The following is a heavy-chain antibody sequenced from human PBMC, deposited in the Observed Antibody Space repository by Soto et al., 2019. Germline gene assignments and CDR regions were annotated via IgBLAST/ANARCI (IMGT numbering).Heavy chain of an antibody. CDR2: ISAYNGNT. J-gene: IGHJ6*02. CDR3: ARDHTVGYYGSGSYYQLYGMDV. V-gene: IGHV1-18*04. CDR1: GYTFTSYG. Sequence: ASVKVSCKASGYTFTSYGISWVRQAPGQGLEWMGWISAYNGNTNYAQKLQGRVTMTTDTSTSTAYMELRSLRSDDTAVYYCARDHTVGYYGSGSYYQLYGMDVWGQGTTCTVSS. D-gene: IGHD3-10*01.